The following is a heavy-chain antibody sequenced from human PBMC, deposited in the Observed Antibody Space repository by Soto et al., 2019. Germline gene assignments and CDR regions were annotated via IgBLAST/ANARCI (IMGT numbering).Heavy chain of an antibody. CDR1: GYTFTSYG. CDR3: ARGAAAGHYYYYGMDV. J-gene: IGHJ6*02. Sequence: ASVKVSCKASGYTFTSYGISWVRQAPGQGLEWMGWISAYNGNTNYAQKLQGRVTMTTDTSPSTAYMELRSLRSDDTAVYYCARGAAAGHYYYYGMDVWGQGTTVTVSS. D-gene: IGHD6-13*01. CDR2: ISAYNGNT. V-gene: IGHV1-18*01.